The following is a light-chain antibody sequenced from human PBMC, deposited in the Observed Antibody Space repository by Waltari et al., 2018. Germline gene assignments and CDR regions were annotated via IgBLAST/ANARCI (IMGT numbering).Light chain of an antibody. CDR2: GAS. V-gene: IGKV3-15*01. J-gene: IGKJ2*01. Sequence: EIVQTQSPATLSVSPGERATLSCRASQSVSSNLAWYQQKPGQGPRLLIYGASTSATGIPARFSGSGSGTEFTLTISSMQSEDFAVYYCQQYNNWPPYTFGQGTKLEIK. CDR1: QSVSSN. CDR3: QQYNNWPPYT.